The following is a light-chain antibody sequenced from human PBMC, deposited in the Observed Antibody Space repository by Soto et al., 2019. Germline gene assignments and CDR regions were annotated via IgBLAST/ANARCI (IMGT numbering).Light chain of an antibody. CDR3: SSYTPSSTVV. CDR2: DVS. Sequence: QSVLTQPASVSGSPGQSITISCTGNSSDVGAYNYVSWYQQHPGKAPKLMIYDVSDRPSGISNRFSGSKSGNAASLTISGLQTEDEADYYCSSYTPSSTVVFGGGTKLTVL. J-gene: IGLJ2*01. V-gene: IGLV2-14*03. CDR1: SSDVGAYNY.